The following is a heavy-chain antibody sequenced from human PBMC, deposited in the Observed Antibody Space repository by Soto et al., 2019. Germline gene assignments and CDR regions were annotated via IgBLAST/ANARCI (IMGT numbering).Heavy chain of an antibody. CDR1: GFTFSSYA. CDR3: AKDAPDYYDSSGYPVFAFDI. J-gene: IGHJ3*02. D-gene: IGHD3-22*01. Sequence: GGSLRLSCAASGFTFSSYAMSWVRQAPGKGLEWVSAISGSGGSTYYADSVKGRFTISRDNSKNTLYLQMNSRRAEDTAVYYCAKDAPDYYDSSGYPVFAFDIWGQGTMVTVSS. V-gene: IGHV3-23*01. CDR2: ISGSGGST.